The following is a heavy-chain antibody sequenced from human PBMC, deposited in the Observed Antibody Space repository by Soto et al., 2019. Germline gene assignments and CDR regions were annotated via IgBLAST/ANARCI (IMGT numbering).Heavy chain of an antibody. J-gene: IGHJ6*02. D-gene: IGHD1-26*01. CDR1: GFTFSRYG. CDR3: ALWEHWVSNSYHYGLDV. V-gene: IGHV3-23*01. CDR2: ITGSGDTT. Sequence: EGQLLESGGGLVQPGGSLRLSCTASGFTFSRYGMSWVRQAPGKGLQWVSTITGSGDTTYYADSVKGRFTISRDNSKNTLHVQRNSLSVEDTAVYFCALWEHWVSNSYHYGLDVWGQGTTVTVSS.